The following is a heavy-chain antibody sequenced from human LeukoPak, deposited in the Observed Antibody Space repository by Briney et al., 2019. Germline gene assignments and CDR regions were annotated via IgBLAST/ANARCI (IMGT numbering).Heavy chain of an antibody. CDR1: GGTFISYA. D-gene: IGHD3-3*01. CDR3: ASYVRSGSFYYYMDV. V-gene: IGHV1-69*01. CDR2: IIPIFGTA. J-gene: IGHJ6*03. Sequence: GSSVKVSCKASGGTFISYAISWVRQAPGQGLEWMGGIIPIFGTANYAQKFQGRVTITADESTSTAYMELSSLRSEDTAVYYCASYVRSGSFYYYMDVWGKGTTVTVSS.